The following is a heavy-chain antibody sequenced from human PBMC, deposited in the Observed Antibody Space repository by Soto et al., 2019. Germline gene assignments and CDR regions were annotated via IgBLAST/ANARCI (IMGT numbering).Heavy chain of an antibody. CDR3: ARENYDSSGYSSGRGSNWFDP. CDR1: GYTFTSYD. Sequence: ASVKVSCKASGYTFTSYDINWVRQATGQGLEWMGWMNPNSGNTGYAQKFQGRVTMTRNTSISTAYMELSSLRSEDTAVYYCARENYDSSGYSSGRGSNWFDPWGQGTLVTVSS. J-gene: IGHJ5*02. V-gene: IGHV1-8*01. D-gene: IGHD3-22*01. CDR2: MNPNSGNT.